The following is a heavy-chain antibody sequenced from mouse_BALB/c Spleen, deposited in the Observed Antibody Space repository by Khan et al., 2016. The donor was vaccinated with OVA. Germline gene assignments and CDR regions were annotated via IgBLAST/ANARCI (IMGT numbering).Heavy chain of an antibody. V-gene: IGHV1-77*01. D-gene: IGHD1-2*01. CDR2: ISPGSGDT. Sequence: QVQLQQPGAELARPGASVKLSCKASGYTFTDYYINWVKQRTGQGLEWIGEISPGSGDTYYNEKFKGKATLTADKSSSTVYMQLSSLTAEASAVYFWARRNYFGYTFADWGQGTLVTVSA. CDR3: ARRNYFGYTFAD. J-gene: IGHJ3*01. CDR1: GYTFTDYY.